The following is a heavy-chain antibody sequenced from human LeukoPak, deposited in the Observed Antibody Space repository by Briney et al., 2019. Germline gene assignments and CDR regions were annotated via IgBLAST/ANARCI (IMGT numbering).Heavy chain of an antibody. J-gene: IGHJ4*02. CDR3: AREGGYCSSATCYKYFDY. Sequence: PGGSLRLSGAASGFTFSSYWMHWVRQAPGKGLVWVSRIYTDGSTTYADSVKGRFTISRDNAKNTLYLQMNSLRAEDTAVYYCAREGGYCSSATCYKYFDYWGQGTLVTVSS. D-gene: IGHD2-2*02. CDR1: GFTFSSYW. CDR2: IYTDGST. V-gene: IGHV3-74*01.